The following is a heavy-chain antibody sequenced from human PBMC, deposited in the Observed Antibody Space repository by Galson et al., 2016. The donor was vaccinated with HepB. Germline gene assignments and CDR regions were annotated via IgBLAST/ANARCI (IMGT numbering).Heavy chain of an antibody. CDR2: FSGLIGTT. J-gene: IGHJ4*02. V-gene: IGHV3-23*01. CDR1: GFTFNNYA. CDR3: AKTGRRSYPRDFDA. Sequence: SLRLSCAASGFTFNNYAMSWVRQAPGKGLEWVSSFSGLIGTTCYADSVRGRFTISRDNSKNTLFLQMNSLRVEDTALYYCAKTGRRSYPRDFDAWGQGTLVTVSS.